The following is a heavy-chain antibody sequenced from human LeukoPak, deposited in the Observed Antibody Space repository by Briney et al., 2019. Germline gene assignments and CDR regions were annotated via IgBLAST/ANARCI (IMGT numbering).Heavy chain of an antibody. CDR2: IYYSASSGST. CDR3: ARLGYYYGSFDP. CDR1: GGSISGSSYY. V-gene: IGHV4-39*01. Sequence: SETLSLTCTVSGGSISGSSYYWGWIRQPPGKGLERIGSIYYSASSGSTYYNPSLKSRVTISVDTSKNQFSLRLSSVTAADTAVYYCARLGYYYGSFDPWGQGTLVTVSS. J-gene: IGHJ5*02. D-gene: IGHD3-10*01.